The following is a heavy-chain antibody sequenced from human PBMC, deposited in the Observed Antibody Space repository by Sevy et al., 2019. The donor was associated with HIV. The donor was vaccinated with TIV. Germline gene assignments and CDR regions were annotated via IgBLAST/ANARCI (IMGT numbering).Heavy chain of an antibody. CDR1: GFTLSSYS. CDR3: ARIRHCSAGSCYVNAFDI. V-gene: IGHV3-48*02. Sequence: GGSLRLSCAASGFTLSSYSMSWVRQAPGKGLEWVSYISSSASTIYYADSVKGRFSISRYTAKNSLYLQMNSLRDEDTAVYYCARIRHCSAGSCYVNAFDIWGQGTMVTVS. D-gene: IGHD2-15*01. J-gene: IGHJ3*02. CDR2: ISSSASTI.